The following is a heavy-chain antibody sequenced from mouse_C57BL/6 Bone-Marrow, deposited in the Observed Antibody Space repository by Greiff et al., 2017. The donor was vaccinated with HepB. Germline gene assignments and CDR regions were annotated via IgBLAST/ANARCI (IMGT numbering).Heavy chain of an antibody. Sequence: VQLQQSGAELVKPGASVKMSCKASGYTFTSYWITWVKQRPGQGLEWIGDIYPGSGSTNYNEKFKSKATLTVDTSSSTAYMQLISLTSEDSAVYYCARIYDGYPYYAMDYWGQGTSVTVSS. CDR2: IYPGSGST. CDR3: ARIYDGYPYYAMDY. J-gene: IGHJ4*01. D-gene: IGHD2-3*01. V-gene: IGHV1-55*01. CDR1: GYTFTSYW.